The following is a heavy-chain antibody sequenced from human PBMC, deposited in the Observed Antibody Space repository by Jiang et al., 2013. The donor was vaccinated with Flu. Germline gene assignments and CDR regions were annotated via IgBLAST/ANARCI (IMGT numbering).Heavy chain of an antibody. CDR3: TRGAGTTHYYFDY. CDR1: GFTFGDYA. D-gene: IGHD1/OR15-1a*01. V-gene: IGHV3-49*04. CDR2: IRSKAYGGTT. J-gene: IGHJ4*02. Sequence: QLLESGGGLVQPGRSLRLSCTASGFTFGDYAMSWVRQAPGKGLEWVGFIRSKAYGGTTEYAASMKGRFTISRDDSKSIAYLQMNSLKTDDTAVYYCTRGAGTTHYYFDYWGQGTLVTVSS.